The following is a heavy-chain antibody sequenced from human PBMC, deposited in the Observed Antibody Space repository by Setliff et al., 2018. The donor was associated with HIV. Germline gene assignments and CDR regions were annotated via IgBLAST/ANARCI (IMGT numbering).Heavy chain of an antibody. CDR3: AREVRVVLPAAASGNYYYYYMDV. J-gene: IGHJ6*03. D-gene: IGHD2-2*01. CDR1: GGSISSYY. V-gene: IGHV4-4*07. Sequence: NPSETLSLTCTVSGGSISSYYGSWIRQSAGKGLEWIGRIYSSGSTNYNPSLKSRVTMSVDTSKNQFSLRLSSVAAADTAVYYCAREVRVVLPAAASGNYYYYYMDVWGKGTTVTVS. CDR2: IYSSGST.